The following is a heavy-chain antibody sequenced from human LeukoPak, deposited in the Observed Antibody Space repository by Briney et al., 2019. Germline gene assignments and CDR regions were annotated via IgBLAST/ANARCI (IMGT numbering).Heavy chain of an antibody. CDR1: GFTFSSFV. D-gene: IGHD3-22*01. V-gene: IGHV3-23*01. CDR3: AKSRARSEGSSGSMDY. J-gene: IGHJ4*02. Sequence: GGSLRLSCAASGFTFSSFVMCRVRQAPGRGLEWVSAIAGSVGSTYYTDSVKGRFTISRDNTQNTLFLQLSSLRHADTAVYYCAKSRARSEGSSGSMDYWGQGTLVTVSS. CDR2: IAGSVGST.